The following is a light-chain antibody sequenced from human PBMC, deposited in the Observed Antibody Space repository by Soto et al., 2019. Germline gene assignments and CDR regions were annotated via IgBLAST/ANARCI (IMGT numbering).Light chain of an antibody. CDR2: DAS. V-gene: IGKV3-15*01. J-gene: IGKJ1*01. Sequence: EIVLTQSPGTMSVSPGERATLSCRASQSVNTNLAWYQQRPGQPPRLLIYDASTRASDVPGRFSGSGSGREFTLTISSLQSEDFAIYSCHQYNSWPWTFGQGTMVDIK. CDR1: QSVNTN. CDR3: HQYNSWPWT.